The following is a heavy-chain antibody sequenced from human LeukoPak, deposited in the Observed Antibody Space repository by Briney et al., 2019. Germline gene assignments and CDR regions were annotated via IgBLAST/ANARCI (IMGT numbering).Heavy chain of an antibody. CDR1: GYTFTSYA. CDR3: ARDVVTGTNYYFDY. D-gene: IGHD1/OR15-1a*01. V-gene: IGHV1-3*01. CDR2: INGGNGNT. J-gene: IGHJ4*02. Sequence: ASVKASCKASGYTFTSYAMHWVRQAPGQRLEWMAWINGGNGNTKYSQKFQGRVTITRDTSASTVYMELSSLRSEDTAVYYCARDVVTGTNYYFDYWGQGTLVTVSS.